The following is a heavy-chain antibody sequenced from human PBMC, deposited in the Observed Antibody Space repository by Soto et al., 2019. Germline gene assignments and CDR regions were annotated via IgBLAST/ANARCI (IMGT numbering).Heavy chain of an antibody. CDR2: IWYDGSNK. J-gene: IGHJ3*02. D-gene: IGHD4-17*01. V-gene: IGHV3-33*01. Sequence: PGGSLRLSCAASGFTFSSYGMHWVRQAPGKGLEWVAVIWYDGSNKYYADSVKGRFTISRDNSINTLYLRVNSLRTEDTAVYYCAHPRGYGVFDAYDIWGQGAMVTVSS. CDR3: AHPRGYGVFDAYDI. CDR1: GFTFSSYG.